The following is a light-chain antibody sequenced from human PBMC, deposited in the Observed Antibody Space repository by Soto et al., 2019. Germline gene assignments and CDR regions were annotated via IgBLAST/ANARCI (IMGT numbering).Light chain of an antibody. CDR2: EVT. Sequence: QSALTQPASVSGSPGQSITISCTGTSSDVGGYNHVSWYQHHPGKAPKRIISEVTKRPSGVSNRFSGSKSGDTASLTISGLQAEDEADYYCSSHTASTTRIFGTGTKVTVL. CDR1: SSDVGGYNH. CDR3: SSHTASTTRI. V-gene: IGLV2-14*01. J-gene: IGLJ1*01.